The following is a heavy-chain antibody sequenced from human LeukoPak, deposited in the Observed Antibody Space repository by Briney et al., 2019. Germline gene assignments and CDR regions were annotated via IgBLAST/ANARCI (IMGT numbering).Heavy chain of an antibody. CDR3: ARDSFSYSTSYYFDY. D-gene: IGHD6-6*01. J-gene: IGHJ4*02. Sequence: SVKVSCKASGRTLNSYAISWLRQAPGQGLEWMGGNIPIFGTANYAQKFQGRVTITADKSTSTAYMELSSLRSEDTAVYYCARDSFSYSTSYYFDYWGQGTLVTVSS. CDR2: NIPIFGTA. V-gene: IGHV1-69*06. CDR1: GRTLNSYA.